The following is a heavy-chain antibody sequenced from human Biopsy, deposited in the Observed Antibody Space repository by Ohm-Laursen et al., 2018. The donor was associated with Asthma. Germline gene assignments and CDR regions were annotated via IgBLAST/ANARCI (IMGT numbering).Heavy chain of an antibody. CDR2: VNTGNGDT. V-gene: IGHV1-3*04. CDR1: GYSFISFA. J-gene: IGHJ3*01. D-gene: IGHD3-9*01. CDR3: ARTYYDFLTGQVKDVFGV. Sequence: SVKVSCNASGYSFISFAIHWVRQAPGQRLEWMGWVNTGNGDTKYSQKFQGRVTITRDTSASTAYMELRSLRSEDTATYYCARTYYDFLTGQVKDVFGVWGQGTMVTVSS.